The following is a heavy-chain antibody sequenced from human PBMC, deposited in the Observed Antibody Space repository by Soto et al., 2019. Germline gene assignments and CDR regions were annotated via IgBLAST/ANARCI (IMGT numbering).Heavy chain of an antibody. CDR2: IIPIFGTA. CDR1: GGTFSIYA. J-gene: IGHJ6*02. D-gene: IGHD1-26*01. Sequence: SVKVSCKASGGTFSIYAISWVLQSPVQWLEGMGGIIPIFGTANYAQKFQGRVTITADESTSTAYMELSSLRSEDTAVYYCARARIVGATTGYYYRMDVWGQGTTVTVSS. CDR3: ARARIVGATTGYYYRMDV. V-gene: IGHV1-69*13.